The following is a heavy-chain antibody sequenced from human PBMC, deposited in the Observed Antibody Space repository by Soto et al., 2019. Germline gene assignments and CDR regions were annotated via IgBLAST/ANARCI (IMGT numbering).Heavy chain of an antibody. CDR2: IYYSGST. J-gene: IGHJ6*02. Sequence: QVQLQESGPGLVKPSQTLSLTCTVSGGSISSGDYYWSWIRQPPGKGLEWIGYIYYSGSTYYNPYLKSRVTISVDTSKNQFSLKLSSVTAADTAVYYCARERPAGGCSGGSCYSGMDVWGQGTTVTVSS. CDR1: GGSISSGDYY. V-gene: IGHV4-30-4*01. D-gene: IGHD2-15*01. CDR3: ARERPAGGCSGGSCYSGMDV.